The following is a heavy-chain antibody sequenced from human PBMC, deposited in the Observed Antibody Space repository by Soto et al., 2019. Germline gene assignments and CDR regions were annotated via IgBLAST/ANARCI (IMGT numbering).Heavy chain of an antibody. Sequence: QVTLKESGPVLVKPTETLTLTCTVSGFSLSKARMGVSWIRQPPGKALEWLALIFWNDERSYNTPLKSRLTISRDTSKSQVVLTMTNVDPVDTGTYFCARALREGLPIYYFDSWGQGTLVTVSS. V-gene: IGHV2-26*01. CDR2: IFWNDER. D-gene: IGHD1-26*01. CDR1: GFSLSKARMG. J-gene: IGHJ4*02. CDR3: ARALREGLPIYYFDS.